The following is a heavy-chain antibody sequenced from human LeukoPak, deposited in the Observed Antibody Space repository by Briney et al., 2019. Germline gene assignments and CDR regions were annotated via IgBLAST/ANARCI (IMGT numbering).Heavy chain of an antibody. CDR3: ARPPLPVKNAGSSSHFDY. CDR2: MNPNSGNT. D-gene: IGHD6-13*01. Sequence: ASVKVSCKASGYTFTSYDINWVRQATGQGLEWMGWMNPNSGNTGYAQKFQGRVTITRNTSISTAYMELSSLRSEDTAVYYCARPPLPVKNAGSSSHFDYWGQGTLVTVSS. CDR1: GYTFTSYD. V-gene: IGHV1-8*03. J-gene: IGHJ4*02.